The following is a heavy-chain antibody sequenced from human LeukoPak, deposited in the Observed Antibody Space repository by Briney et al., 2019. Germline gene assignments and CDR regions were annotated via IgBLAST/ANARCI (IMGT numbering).Heavy chain of an antibody. V-gene: IGHV1-18*01. CDR3: GRGWATLTVDRGLDY. Sequence: ASVKVSCKASGYTFTTYGIGWVRQAPGQGLEWVGWISGYNGDTRYAQNVQGRVTLTTDTSTNTAYMELRSLRSDDTAVYYCGRGWATLTVDRGLDYWGQGTLVTVSS. CDR2: ISGYNGDT. J-gene: IGHJ4*02. CDR1: GYTFTTYG. D-gene: IGHD3-22*01.